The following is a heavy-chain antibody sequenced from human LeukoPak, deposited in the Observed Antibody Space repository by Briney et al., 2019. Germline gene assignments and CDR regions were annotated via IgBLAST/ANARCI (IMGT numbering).Heavy chain of an antibody. CDR2: ISGSGGST. CDR1: GFTFSSYA. D-gene: IGHD2-21*02. J-gene: IGHJ4*02. V-gene: IGHV3-23*01. Sequence: GGSLRLSCAASGFTFSSYAMSWVRQAPGKGLEWVSAISGSGGSTYYADSVKGRFTISRDNSKNTLYLQMNNLRAEDTAVYYCAKVGGVVVTAIDYWGQGTLVTVSS. CDR3: AKVGGVVVTAIDY.